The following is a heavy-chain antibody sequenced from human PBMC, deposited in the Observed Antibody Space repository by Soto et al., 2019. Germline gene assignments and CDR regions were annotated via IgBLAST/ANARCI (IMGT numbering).Heavy chain of an antibody. CDR1: GYIFVNYG. J-gene: IGHJ6*02. V-gene: IGHV1-18*01. CDR2: VSPYTGNT. D-gene: IGHD3-16*01. CDR3: AMVDLYVTPTPQDV. Sequence: QVQLEQSGDEVKKPGASVKVSCKASGYIFVNYGIAWVRQAPGQGLGWLGWVSPYTGNTYSATKVHGRLTLTTDTSTSTAFMDLGSLTSADSAVYYCAMVDLYVTPTPQDVWGQGTTVTVSS.